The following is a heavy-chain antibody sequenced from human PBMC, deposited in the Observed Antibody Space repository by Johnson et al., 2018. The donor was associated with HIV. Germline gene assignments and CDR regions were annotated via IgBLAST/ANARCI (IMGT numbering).Heavy chain of an antibody. D-gene: IGHD5-24*01. CDR1: GFTFSSFG. V-gene: IGHV3-30*19. CDR2: ISYDGSNK. CDR3: ARDLGWLQSGDAFDI. J-gene: IGHJ3*02. Sequence: VQLVESGGGLVQPGGSLRLSCAASGFTFSSFGMHWVRQAPGKGLEWVAVISYDGSNKYYADSVKGRFTISRDNSKNKLYLQMNSLRAEDTAVYYCARDLGWLQSGDAFDIWGQGTMVTVSS.